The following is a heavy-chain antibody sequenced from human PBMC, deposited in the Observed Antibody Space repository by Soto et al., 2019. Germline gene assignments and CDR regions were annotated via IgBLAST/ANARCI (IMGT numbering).Heavy chain of an antibody. V-gene: IGHV3-72*01. CDR2: TGNKAYSYTT. D-gene: IGHD3-22*01. CDR1: GFIFSDYY. Sequence: EVQLVESGGGLVQPGGSLRLSCAASGFIFSDYYFDWVRQAPGKGLEWVGRTGNKAYSYTTEYAASVKCRFTISRAASTNSLYLQMNSFKTVDTALEYCASDYSAYYGFYIWGQGTTFTVSA. CDR3: ASDYSAYYGFYI. J-gene: IGHJ3*02.